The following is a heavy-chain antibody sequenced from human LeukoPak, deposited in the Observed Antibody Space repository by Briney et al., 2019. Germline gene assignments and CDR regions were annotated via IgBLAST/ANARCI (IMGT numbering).Heavy chain of an antibody. Sequence: AGGSLRLSCVASGFMFASVGMNWVRKAPGKGLEWVSSISGGGDRTYYADSVKGRFTLSRDNSKNTLYLQMNSLRADDTAVYYCAKGGSSYSEMDYWGQGTLVTVSS. CDR1: GFMFASVG. CDR2: ISGGGDRT. V-gene: IGHV3-23*01. D-gene: IGHD4-11*01. J-gene: IGHJ4*02. CDR3: AKGGSSYSEMDY.